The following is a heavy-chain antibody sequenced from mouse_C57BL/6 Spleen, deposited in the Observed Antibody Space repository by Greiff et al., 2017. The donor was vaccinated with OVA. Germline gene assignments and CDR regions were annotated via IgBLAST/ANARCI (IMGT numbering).Heavy chain of an antibody. CDR2: IDPSDSYT. Sequence: VQLHKPGAELLKPGASGKLSCKASASPFTTSWWKWVKRRPGQGLGGIGEIDPSDSYTNSNQKFKGKAPLTVDTSSSTAYMQLSSLTSEDSAVYYCARYDGYYVYYAMDYWGQGTSVTVSS. D-gene: IGHD2-3*01. CDR1: ASPFTTSW. J-gene: IGHJ4*01. CDR3: ARYDGYYVYYAMDY. V-gene: IGHV1-50*01.